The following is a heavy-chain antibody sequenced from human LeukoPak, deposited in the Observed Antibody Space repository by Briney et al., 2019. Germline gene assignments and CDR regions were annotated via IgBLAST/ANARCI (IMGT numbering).Heavy chain of an antibody. CDR3: ARGPAAYDY. CDR1: GGSISSYY. V-gene: IGHV4-59*01. CDR2: ISYSGST. J-gene: IGHJ4*02. D-gene: IGHD2-2*01. Sequence: SGTLSLTCTVSGGSISSYYWSWIRQPPGKGLEWIGYISYSGSTNYNPSLKSRVTIMADTSKNQFSLRLSSVTAADTAVYYCARGPAAYDYWGQGTLVTVSS.